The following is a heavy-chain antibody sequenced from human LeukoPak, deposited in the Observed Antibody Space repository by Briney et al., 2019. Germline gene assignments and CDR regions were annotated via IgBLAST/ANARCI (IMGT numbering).Heavy chain of an antibody. CDR2: INSGGKT. J-gene: IGHJ4*02. CDR1: EFSVSTRY. D-gene: IGHD5-18*01. Sequence: GGSLRLSCAASEFSVSTRYMSWVRQAPGKGLEWVSVINSGGKTYYADSVKGRFTIFRDSLKNILYLQMKSLRAEDAAVYYCAKGRGYSSGAHDSWGQGTLVTVSS. V-gene: IGHV3-53*01. CDR3: AKGRGYSSGAHDS.